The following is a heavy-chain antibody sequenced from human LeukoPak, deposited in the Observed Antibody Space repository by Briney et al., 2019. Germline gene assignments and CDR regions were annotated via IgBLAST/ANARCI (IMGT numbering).Heavy chain of an antibody. D-gene: IGHD3-10*01. CDR1: GFTFSSYS. CDR3: ARARNVLLWFGEFS. Sequence: GGSLRLSCAASGFTFSSYSMNWVRQAPGKGLEWVSSISSSSSYIYYADSVKGRFTISRDNAKNSLYLQMNSLRAEDTAVYYCARARNVLLWFGEFSWGQGTPVTVSS. CDR2: ISSSSSYI. V-gene: IGHV3-21*01. J-gene: IGHJ5*02.